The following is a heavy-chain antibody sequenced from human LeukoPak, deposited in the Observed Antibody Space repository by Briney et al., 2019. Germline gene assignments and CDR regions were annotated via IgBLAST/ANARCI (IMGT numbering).Heavy chain of an antibody. CDR1: GGSISSGSYY. V-gene: IGHV4-61*02. D-gene: IGHD3-22*01. CDR3: ASTRYYDSSGYYLGEDY. Sequence: ASETLSLTCTVSGGSISSGSYYWSWIRQPAGKGLEWIGRIYTSGSTNYNPSLKSRVTISVDTSKNQFPLKLSSVTAADTAVYYCASTRYYDSSGYYLGEDYWGQGTLVTVSS. J-gene: IGHJ4*02. CDR2: IYTSGST.